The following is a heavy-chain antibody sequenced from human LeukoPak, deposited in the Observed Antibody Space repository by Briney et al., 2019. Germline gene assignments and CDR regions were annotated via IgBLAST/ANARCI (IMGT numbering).Heavy chain of an antibody. V-gene: IGHV4-59*01. J-gene: IGHJ5*02. CDR1: GGSISSYY. CDR2: IYYSGST. CDR3: ARGPFWSGYYLWFDP. D-gene: IGHD3-3*01. Sequence: ETLSLTCTVSGGSISSYYWSWIRQPPGKGLEWIGYIYYSGSTNYNPSLKSRVTISVDTSKNQFSLKLSSVTAADTAVYYCARGPFWSGYYLWFDPWGQGTLVTVSS.